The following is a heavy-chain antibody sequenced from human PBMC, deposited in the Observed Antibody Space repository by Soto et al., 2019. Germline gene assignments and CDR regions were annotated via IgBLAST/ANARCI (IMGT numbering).Heavy chain of an antibody. CDR3: AHRDGFGEFDS. CDR2: IYWDDDK. CDR1: GFSLTTSGVG. V-gene: IGHV2-5*02. Sequence: QITLKESGPTLVKPTQTLTLTCTFSGFSLTTSGVGVGWIRQPPGKALEWLALIYWDDDKRYSPFLKSRLTITKDTSRNQVVLPMTNMDPVDTATYFCAHRDGFGEFDSWGQGTLVTVSS. D-gene: IGHD3-10*01. J-gene: IGHJ5*01.